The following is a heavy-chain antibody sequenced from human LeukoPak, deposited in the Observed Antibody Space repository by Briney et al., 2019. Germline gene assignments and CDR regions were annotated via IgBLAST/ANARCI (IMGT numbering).Heavy chain of an antibody. D-gene: IGHD3-3*01. CDR3: ATEPRRPRYDFWSGYYYNWFDP. V-gene: IGHV1-24*01. CDR1: GYTLTELS. CDR2: FDPEDGET. Sequence: ASVKVSCKVSGYTLTELSMHWVRQAPGKGLEWMGGFDPEDGETIYAQKFQGRVTMTEDTSTDTAYMELRSLRSEDTAVYYCATEPRRPRYDFWSGYYYNWFDPWGQGTLVTVSS. J-gene: IGHJ5*02.